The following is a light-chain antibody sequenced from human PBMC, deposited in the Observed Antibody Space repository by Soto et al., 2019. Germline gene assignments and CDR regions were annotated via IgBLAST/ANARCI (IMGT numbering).Light chain of an antibody. CDR3: QQYNNWPPVT. CDR2: GAS. V-gene: IGKV3-20*01. J-gene: IGKJ1*01. CDR1: QSVSSNC. Sequence: EILLTQSTGTLSLSPAESATLSCSAIQSVSSNCLAWYQQKPGRAPRLLIYGASSSATSIPDRFSGSGSVTDFTLTISSPQSEDFAVYYCQQYNNWPPVTFGQGTKVDIK.